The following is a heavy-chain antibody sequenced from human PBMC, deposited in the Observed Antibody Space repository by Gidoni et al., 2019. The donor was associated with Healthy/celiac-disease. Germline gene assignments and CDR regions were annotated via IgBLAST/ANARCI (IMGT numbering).Heavy chain of an antibody. V-gene: IGHV3-49*05. CDR3: TRGRSRDYYGMDV. J-gene: IGHJ6*02. CDR2: IRSKAYGGTT. Sequence: EVPLVESVGGLVKPGRSLRLSCTASGFTFGDYAMSWFRQAPGKGLEWVGVIRSKAYGGTTEDAASVKGRFTISRDDSKSIAYLQMNSLKTEDTAVYYCTRGRSRDYYGMDVWGQGTTVTVSS. CDR1: GFTFGDYA.